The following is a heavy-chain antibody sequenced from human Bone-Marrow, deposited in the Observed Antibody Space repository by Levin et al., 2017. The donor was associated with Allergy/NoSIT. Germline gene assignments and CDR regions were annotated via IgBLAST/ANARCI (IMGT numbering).Heavy chain of an antibody. D-gene: IGHD3-16*01. CDR3: ARASTTRSRFGGFDY. V-gene: IGHV3-30-3*01. J-gene: IGHJ4*02. CDR1: GFTFSSYA. Sequence: GGSLRLSCAASGFTFSSYAMHWVRQAPGKGLEWVAVISYDGSNKYYADSVKGRFTISRDNSKNTLYLQMNSLRAEDTAVYYCARASTTRSRFGGFDYWGQGTLVTVSS. CDR2: ISYDGSNK.